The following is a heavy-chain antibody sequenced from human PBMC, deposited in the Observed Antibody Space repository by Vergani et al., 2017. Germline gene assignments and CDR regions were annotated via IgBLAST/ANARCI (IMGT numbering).Heavy chain of an antibody. CDR2: LSASDRRT. D-gene: IGHD6-19*01. V-gene: IGHV3-23*01. CDR3: AKVSRSEVAGTFGAFDI. Sequence: EVQLLESGGDLVQPGGSLRLSCAASGFTFIILAMSWVRQAPGKGLEWVSTLSASDRRTHYADSVKGRFTISRDISKNTLFLHMNSLRPEDTAVYYCAKVSRSEVAGTFGAFDIWGQGTMVTVSS. CDR1: GFTFIILA. J-gene: IGHJ3*02.